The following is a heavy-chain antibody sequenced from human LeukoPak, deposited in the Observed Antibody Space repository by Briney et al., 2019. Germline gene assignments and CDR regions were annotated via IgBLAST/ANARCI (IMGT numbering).Heavy chain of an antibody. CDR3: AREEYGSGSTDY. V-gene: IGHV4-38-2*02. J-gene: IGHJ4*02. D-gene: IGHD3-10*01. CDR1: GYSISSGYY. Sequence: SETLSLTCAVSGYSISSGYYWGWIRQPPGKGLEWIGSIYHSGSTYYNPSLKSRVTISVDTSKNQFSLKLSSVTAADTAVHYCAREEYGSGSTDYWGQGTLVTVSS. CDR2: IYHSGST.